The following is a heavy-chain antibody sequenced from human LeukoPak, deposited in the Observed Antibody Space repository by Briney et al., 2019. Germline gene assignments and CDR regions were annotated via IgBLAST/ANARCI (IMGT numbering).Heavy chain of an antibody. CDR2: ISCSSSYI. V-gene: IGHV3-21*05. CDR1: GFTFSSYE. J-gene: IGHJ3*02. CDR3: ARDRSRSRGYSSSWPDAFDI. Sequence: GGSLRLSCAASGFTFSSYEMNWVRQAPGKGLEWISYISCSSSYIYYADLVKGRFTISRDNAKNSLYLQMNSLRAEDTAVYYCARDRSRSRGYSSSWPDAFDIWGQGTMVTVSS. D-gene: IGHD6-13*01.